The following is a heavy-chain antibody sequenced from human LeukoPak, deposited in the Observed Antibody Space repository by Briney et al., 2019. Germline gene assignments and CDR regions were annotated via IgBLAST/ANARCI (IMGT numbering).Heavy chain of an antibody. CDR1: GFTFSSHW. J-gene: IGHJ6*02. CDR2: INSDGSST. D-gene: IGHD4-17*01. V-gene: IGHV3-74*01. CDR3: ARDPVNLYPTGLAFLYYYYGMDV. Sequence: GGSLRLSCAASGFTFSSHWMHWVRQAPGKGLVWVSRINSDGSSTSYADSVKGRFTISRDNAKNTLYLQMNSLRAEDTAVYYCARDPVNLYPTGLAFLYYYYGMDVWGQGTTVTVSS.